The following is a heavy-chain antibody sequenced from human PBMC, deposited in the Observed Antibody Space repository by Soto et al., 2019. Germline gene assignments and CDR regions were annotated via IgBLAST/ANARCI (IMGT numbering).Heavy chain of an antibody. CDR3: AKNYGDYYGMDV. Sequence: GSLRLSCTASGFTVSSNYMSWVRQAPGKGLEWVSIIYSAGSTYYADSVKGRFTISRDNSKNTLYLQMNSLRAEDTAVYYCAKNYGDYYGMDVWGQGTTVTVSS. CDR1: GFTVSSNY. D-gene: IGHD4-17*01. CDR2: IYSAGST. V-gene: IGHV3-53*01. J-gene: IGHJ6*02.